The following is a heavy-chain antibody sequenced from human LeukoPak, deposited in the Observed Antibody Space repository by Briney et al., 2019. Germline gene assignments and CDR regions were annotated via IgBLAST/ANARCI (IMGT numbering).Heavy chain of an antibody. CDR1: GFTVSSNY. J-gene: IGHJ4*02. D-gene: IGHD5-18*01. CDR3: ASRGYSYGQTIDY. V-gene: IGHV3-66*02. CDR2: IYSGGST. Sequence: GGSLRLSCAASGFTVSSNYMSWVRQAPGKGLEWVSVIYSGGSTYYADSVKGRFTISRDNSKNTLYLQMNSLKAEDTAVYYCASRGYSYGQTIDYWGQGTLVTVSS.